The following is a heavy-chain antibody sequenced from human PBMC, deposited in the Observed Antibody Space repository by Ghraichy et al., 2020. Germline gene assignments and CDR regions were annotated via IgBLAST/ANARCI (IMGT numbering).Heavy chain of an antibody. CDR3: ASAHRRRWYYLQK. D-gene: IGHD6-13*01. J-gene: IGHJ4*02. Sequence: GGSLRLSCAASGFTFSDYYMVWIRQAPGKGLEWVSYISPSGDYTKYADSMKGRFTISRDNAKNSLYLQMNSLRAEDTAVYYCASAHRRRWYYLQKWGQGTLVTVSS. CDR2: ISPSGDYT. V-gene: IGHV3-11*06. CDR1: GFTFSDYY.